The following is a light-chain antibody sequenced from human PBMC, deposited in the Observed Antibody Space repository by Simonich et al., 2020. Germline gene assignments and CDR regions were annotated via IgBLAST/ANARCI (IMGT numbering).Light chain of an antibody. Sequence: QSALTQPASVSGSPGQSITISCTGTSSDVGSYNLVSWYQQHPGKAPKLMIYEGSKQHEGVSNRFSGSKSGNTASLTISGLQAEDEADYYCCSYAGSSTFNWVFGGGTKLTVL. CDR3: CSYAGSSTFNWV. V-gene: IGLV2-23*03. J-gene: IGLJ3*02. CDR2: EGS. CDR1: SSDVGSYNL.